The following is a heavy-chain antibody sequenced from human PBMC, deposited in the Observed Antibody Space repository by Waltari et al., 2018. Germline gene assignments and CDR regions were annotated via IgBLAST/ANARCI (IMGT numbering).Heavy chain of an antibody. Sequence: QLQLQESGPGLVKPSETLSLTCTVSGGSISSSSYYWGWIRQPPGKGLEWIGSIYYSGSTYYNPSLKIRVTISVDTSKNQFSLKLSSVTAADTAVYYCAREGYSSGWYDYWGQGTLVTVSS. CDR2: IYYSGST. CDR3: AREGYSSGWYDY. J-gene: IGHJ4*02. CDR1: GGSISSSSYY. D-gene: IGHD6-19*01. V-gene: IGHV4-39*07.